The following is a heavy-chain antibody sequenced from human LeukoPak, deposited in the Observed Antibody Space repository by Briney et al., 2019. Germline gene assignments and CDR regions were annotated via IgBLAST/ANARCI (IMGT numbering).Heavy chain of an antibody. CDR3: VKDTEYCSGGSCFTSDYFDY. CDR1: GFTFSSYG. CDR2: ISYDGSNK. J-gene: IGHJ4*02. Sequence: GGSLRLSCAASGFTFSSYGMHWVRQAPGKGLEWVAVISYDGSNKYYADSVKGRFTISRDNSKNTLYLQMNSLRAEDTAVYCCVKDTEYCSGGSCFTSDYFDYWGQGTLVTVSS. D-gene: IGHD2-15*01. V-gene: IGHV3-30*18.